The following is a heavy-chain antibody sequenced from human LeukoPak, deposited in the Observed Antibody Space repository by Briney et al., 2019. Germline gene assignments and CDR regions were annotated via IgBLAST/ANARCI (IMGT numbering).Heavy chain of an antibody. V-gene: IGHV3-21*01. J-gene: IGHJ6*03. CDR2: ISSSSSYI. CDR3: ARIYDYYYYMDV. Sequence: PGGSLRLSCAASGFTLSSYSMNWVRQAPGKGLEWVSSISSSSSYIYYADSVKGRFTISRDNAKNSLYLQMNSLRAEDTAVYYCARIYDYYYYMDVWGKGTTVTVSS. CDR1: GFTLSSYS.